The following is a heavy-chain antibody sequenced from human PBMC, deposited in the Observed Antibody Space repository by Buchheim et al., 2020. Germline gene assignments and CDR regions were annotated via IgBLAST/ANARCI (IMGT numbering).Heavy chain of an antibody. V-gene: IGHV4-30-2*01. J-gene: IGHJ6*02. CDR1: GGSISSGGYS. CDR3: ARDHCSSISCYGMDV. Sequence: QLQLQESGSGLVKPSQTLSLTCAVSGGSISSGGYSWSWIRQPPGKGLEWIGYIYHSGSTYYNPSLKSRVTISVDRSKNQFSLKLSSVTAADTAVYYCARDHCSSISCYGMDVWGQGTT. CDR2: IYHSGST. D-gene: IGHD2-2*01.